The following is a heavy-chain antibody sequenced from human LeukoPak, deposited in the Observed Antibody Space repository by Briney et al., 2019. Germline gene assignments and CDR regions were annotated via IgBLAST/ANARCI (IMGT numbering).Heavy chain of an antibody. CDR1: GYTFTDYD. CDR3: ARRGLGTTQRYFEY. Sequence: ASVKVSCKASGYTFTDYDITWVRQAPGQGLEWMGWISAYNGHTNYAQKLQGRITVTTDTSASTSYMEPRSLRSDDTAVYYCARRGLGTTQRYFEYWGQGTLVIVSS. CDR2: ISAYNGHT. J-gene: IGHJ4*02. D-gene: IGHD1-7*01. V-gene: IGHV1-18*01.